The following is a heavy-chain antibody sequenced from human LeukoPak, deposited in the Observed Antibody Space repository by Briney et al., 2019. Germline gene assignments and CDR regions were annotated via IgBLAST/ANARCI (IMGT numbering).Heavy chain of an antibody. Sequence: GGSLRLSCAASGFTFSSYSMNWVRQAPGKGLEWVANIKRDGSEKYYVDSVKGRFTISRDNAKNSLYLQMNSLRTEDTAVYYCARGRGSWYGVYFDYWGQGTLVTVSS. V-gene: IGHV3-7*01. CDR3: ARGRGSWYGVYFDY. CDR2: IKRDGSEK. D-gene: IGHD6-13*01. CDR1: GFTFSSYS. J-gene: IGHJ4*02.